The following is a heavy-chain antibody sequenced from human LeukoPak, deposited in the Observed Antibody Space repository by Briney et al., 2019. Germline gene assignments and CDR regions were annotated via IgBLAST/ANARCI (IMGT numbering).Heavy chain of an antibody. CDR1: GFTFDDYA. CDR3: ATAAYYYGSGSLPYYFDY. CDR2: ISWNSGSI. V-gene: IGHV3-9*01. Sequence: PGGSLRLSCAASGFTFDDYAMHWVRQAPGKGLEWVSGISWNSGSIGYADSVKGRFTISRDNAKNSLYLQMSSLRAEDTALYYCATAAYYYGSGSLPYYFDYWGQGTLVTVSS. D-gene: IGHD3-10*01. J-gene: IGHJ4*02.